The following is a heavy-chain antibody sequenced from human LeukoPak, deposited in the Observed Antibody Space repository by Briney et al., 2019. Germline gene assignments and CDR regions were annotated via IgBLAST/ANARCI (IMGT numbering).Heavy chain of an antibody. CDR3: ASLGGSGYDWGFDY. CDR2: IYYSGST. D-gene: IGHD5-12*01. V-gene: IGHV4-59*01. CDR1: GGSISSYY. J-gene: IGHJ4*02. Sequence: SETLSLTCTVAGGSISSYYWSWIRQPPGKGLEWIGYIYYSGSTNYNPSLKSRVTISVDTSKNQFSLKLSSVTAADTAVYYCASLGGSGYDWGFDYWGQGTLVPVSS.